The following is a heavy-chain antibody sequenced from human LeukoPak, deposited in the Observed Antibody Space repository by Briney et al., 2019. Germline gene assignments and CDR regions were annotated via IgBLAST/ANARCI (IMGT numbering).Heavy chain of an antibody. J-gene: IGHJ4*02. CDR3: ARTAWGYYDQFGDFDY. CDR2: IYSGGST. CDR1: GFTVSSNY. D-gene: IGHD3-22*01. V-gene: IGHV3-53*01. Sequence: GGSLRLSCAASGFTVSSNYMSWVRQAPGKGLEWVSVIYSGGSTYYADSVKGRFTISRDNAKNSLYLQMNSLRAEDTAVYYCARTAWGYYDQFGDFDYWGQGTLVTVSS.